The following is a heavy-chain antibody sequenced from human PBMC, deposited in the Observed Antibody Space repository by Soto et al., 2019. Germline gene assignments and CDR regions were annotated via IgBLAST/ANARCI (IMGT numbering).Heavy chain of an antibody. J-gene: IGHJ4*02. D-gene: IGHD3-10*01. CDR3: AKDHMVRGVMPNVSDY. V-gene: IGHV3-30*18. Sequence: GGSLRLSCAASGFTFSSYGMHWVRQAPGKGLEWVAVISYDGSNKYYADSVKGRFTISRDNSKNTLYLQMISLRAEDSAVYYCAKDHMVRGVMPNVSDYWGQGTLVTVSS. CDR1: GFTFSSYG. CDR2: ISYDGSNK.